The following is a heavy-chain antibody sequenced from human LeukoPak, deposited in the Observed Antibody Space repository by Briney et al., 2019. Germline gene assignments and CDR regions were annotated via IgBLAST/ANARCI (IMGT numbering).Heavy chain of an antibody. J-gene: IGHJ4*02. CDR3: ARASSSWGSFDY. CDR2: IKQDGSEK. D-gene: IGHD6-13*01. V-gene: IGHV3-7*01. Sequence: GGSLRLSCAASGFTFSNYWLTWVRQAPGKGLEWVANIKQDGSEKYYVDSVKGRFTISRDNTKNSIYLQMNSLRAEDTAVYYCARASSSWGSFDYWGQGTLVTVSS. CDR1: GFTFSNYW.